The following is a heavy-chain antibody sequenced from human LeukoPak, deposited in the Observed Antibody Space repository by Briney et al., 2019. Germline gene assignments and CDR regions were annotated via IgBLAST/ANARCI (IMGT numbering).Heavy chain of an antibody. V-gene: IGHV4-34*01. CDR3: ITGRGEYFQH. CDR2: INQSGST. J-gene: IGHJ1*01. D-gene: IGHD1-14*01. Sequence: PSETLSLTCAVYGGSLSGYYWSWIRQPPGKGLEWIGQINQSGSTSYNPSLKSRVTISVDMSKNQFSLKLSSMPAADTAVYYCITGRGEYFQHWGQGTLVTVSS. CDR1: GGSLSGYY.